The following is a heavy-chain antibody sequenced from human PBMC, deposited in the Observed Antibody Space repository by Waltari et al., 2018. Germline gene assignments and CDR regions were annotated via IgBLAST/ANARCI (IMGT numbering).Heavy chain of an antibody. Sequence: EVQLLESGGEFVQAGGSLRLCCGVSGFTFNTYAINWVRRAPGTGRQRVAAISISDVTLHADSVKVRFTISRDTSKDTVYLQMNSLRADDTAVYYCAKPFYNWDDPLVSWGQGTVVTVSS. CDR2: ISISDVT. D-gene: IGHD1-20*01. CDR1: GFTFNTYA. V-gene: IGHV3-23*01. J-gene: IGHJ5*02. CDR3: AKPFYNWDDPLVS.